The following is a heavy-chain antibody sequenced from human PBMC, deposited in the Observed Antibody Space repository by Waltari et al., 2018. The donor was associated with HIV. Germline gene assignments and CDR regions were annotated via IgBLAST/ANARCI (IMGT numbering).Heavy chain of an antibody. CDR1: GGSISSGSYH. CDR2: IDTSGST. V-gene: IGHV4-61*02. J-gene: IGHJ6*02. Sequence: QVQLQESGPGLVKPSQTLSLTCTVSGGSISSGSYHWSSIRQPAGKGLEWIGGIDTSGSTNYNPSLKSRVTISVDSSKNQLSLKLSSVTAADTAVYYCARDRVYYDSRVGMDVWGQGTTVSVSS. D-gene: IGHD3-22*01. CDR3: ARDRVYYDSRVGMDV.